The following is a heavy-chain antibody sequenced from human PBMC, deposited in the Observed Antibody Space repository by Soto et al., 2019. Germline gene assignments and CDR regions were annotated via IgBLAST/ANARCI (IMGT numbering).Heavy chain of an antibody. CDR3: ARDREGVAVAGTLDY. D-gene: IGHD6-19*01. V-gene: IGHV3-30-3*01. CDR2: ISYDGSNK. CDR1: GFTFSSYA. Sequence: QVQLVESGGGVVQPGRSLRLSCAASGFTFSSYAMHWVRQAPGKGLEWVAVISYDGSNKYYADSVKGRFTISRDNSKNTLYLQTNSLRAEDTAVYYCARDREGVAVAGTLDYWGQGTLVTVSS. J-gene: IGHJ4*02.